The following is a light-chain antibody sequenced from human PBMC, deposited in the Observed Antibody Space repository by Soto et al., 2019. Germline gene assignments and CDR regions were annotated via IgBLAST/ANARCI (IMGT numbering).Light chain of an antibody. V-gene: IGLV2-14*03. CDR2: DVS. J-gene: IGLJ1*01. CDR3: SSYTSSGTLEV. Sequence: QSVLTQPASVSGSPGQSITISCTGSSSDVGGYNYVSWYQQHPGKAPKLMIFDVSDRPSGVSNRFSGSKSGDTASLTISGLQADDEADYYCSSYTSSGTLEVFGTGTKLTVL. CDR1: SSDVGGYNY.